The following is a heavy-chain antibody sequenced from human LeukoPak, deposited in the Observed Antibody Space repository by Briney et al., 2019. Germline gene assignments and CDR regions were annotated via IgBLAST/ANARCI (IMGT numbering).Heavy chain of an antibody. V-gene: IGHV1-24*01. J-gene: IGHJ6*03. CDR3: ATKGGRDYYYYTDV. Sequence: GASVKVSCKVSGYTLTELSMHWVRQAPGKGLEWMGGFDPEDGETIYAQKFQGRVTMTEDTSTDTAYMELSSLRSEDTAVYYCATKGGRDYYYYTDVWGKGTTATVSS. CDR1: GYTLTELS. D-gene: IGHD3-16*01. CDR2: FDPEDGET.